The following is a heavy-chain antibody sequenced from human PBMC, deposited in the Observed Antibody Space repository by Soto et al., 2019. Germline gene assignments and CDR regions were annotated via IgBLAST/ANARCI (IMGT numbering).Heavy chain of an antibody. J-gene: IGHJ4*02. CDR3: ARQGGSNDPGDY. CDR1: GGSISSSSYY. Sequence: PSETLSLTCTVSGGSISSSSYYWVWIRQPPGKGLEWIGSIYYSGSTYYNPSLKSRVTISVDTSKNQFSLKLSSVTAADTAVYYCARQGGSNDPGDYWGQGTLVTVSS. CDR2: IYYSGST. V-gene: IGHV4-39*01. D-gene: IGHD2-8*01.